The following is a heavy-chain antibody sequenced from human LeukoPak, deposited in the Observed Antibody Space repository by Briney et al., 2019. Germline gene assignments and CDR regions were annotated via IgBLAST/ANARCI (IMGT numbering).Heavy chain of an antibody. V-gene: IGHV4-34*01. Sequence: SETLSLTCAVSGGSFSGYYWSWIRQPPGKRLEWIGEINHSGSTNYNPSLKSRVTISVDTSKNQFSLKLSSVTAADTAVYYCARGSQSLGYCSGGSCRAKIFDYWGQGTLVTVSS. CDR2: INHSGST. D-gene: IGHD2-15*01. CDR1: GGSFSGYY. CDR3: ARGSQSLGYCSGGSCRAKIFDY. J-gene: IGHJ4*02.